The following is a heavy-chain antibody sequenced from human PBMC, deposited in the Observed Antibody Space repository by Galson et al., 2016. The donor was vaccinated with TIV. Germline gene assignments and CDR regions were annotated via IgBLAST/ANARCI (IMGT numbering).Heavy chain of an antibody. J-gene: IGHJ6*03. CDR3: ARCIAVFGGPPYMDV. Sequence: LSLTCTVSGDSISSYYWSWIRQPPGKGLEWIGYIYYNSGSTNYNPSLKSRVTISVDTSKNQFSLKVSSVTAADTAVYYCARCIAVFGGPPYMDVWGKGATVTVSS. CDR1: GDSISSYY. CDR2: IYYNSGST. D-gene: IGHD6-19*01. V-gene: IGHV4-59*01.